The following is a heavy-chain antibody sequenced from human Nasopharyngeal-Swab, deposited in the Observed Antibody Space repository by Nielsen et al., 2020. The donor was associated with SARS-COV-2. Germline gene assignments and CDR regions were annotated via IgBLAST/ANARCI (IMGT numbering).Heavy chain of an antibody. CDR3: ARGGLIFGVVNKPFDY. V-gene: IGHV4-59*01. CDR1: GGSFSVYY. J-gene: IGHJ4*02. CDR2: IYYSGST. D-gene: IGHD3-3*01. Sequence: SETLSLTCAVYGGSFSVYYWSWIRQPPGKGLEWIGYIYYSGSTNYNPSLKSRVTISVDTSKNQFSLKLSSVTAADTAVYYCARGGLIFGVVNKPFDYWGQGTLVTVSS.